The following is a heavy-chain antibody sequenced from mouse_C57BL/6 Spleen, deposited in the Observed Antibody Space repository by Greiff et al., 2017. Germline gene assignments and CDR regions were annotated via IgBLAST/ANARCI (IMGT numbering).Heavy chain of an antibody. V-gene: IGHV5-17*01. CDR1: GFTFSDYG. CDR3: ARRGGYYGSSYEYYFDY. D-gene: IGHD1-1*01. J-gene: IGHJ2*01. Sequence: EVKVVESGGGLVKPGGSLKLSCAASGFTFSDYGMHWVRQAPEKGLEWVAYLSSGSSTIYYADTVKGRFTISRDNAKNTLFLQMTSLRSEDTAMYYCARRGGYYGSSYEYYFDYWGQGTTLTVSS. CDR2: LSSGSSTI.